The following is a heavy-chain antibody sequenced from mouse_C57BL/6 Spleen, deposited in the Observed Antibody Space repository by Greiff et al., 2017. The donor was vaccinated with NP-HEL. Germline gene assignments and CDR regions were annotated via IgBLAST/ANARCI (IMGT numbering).Heavy chain of an antibody. CDR1: GYTFTDYY. D-gene: IGHD1-2*01. CDR2: INPNNGGT. V-gene: IGHV1-26*01. CDR3: ARVTTAFDY. J-gene: IGHJ2*01. Sequence: EVQLQQSGPELVKSGASVKISCKASGYTFTDYYMNWVKQSHGKSLEWIGDINPNNGGTSYNQKFKGKATLTVDKSSSTAYMELRSLTSEDSAVYYCARVTTAFDYWGQGTTLTVSS.